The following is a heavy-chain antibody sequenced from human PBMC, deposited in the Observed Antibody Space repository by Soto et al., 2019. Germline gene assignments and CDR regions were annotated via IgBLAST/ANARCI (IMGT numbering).Heavy chain of an antibody. J-gene: IGHJ4*02. CDR2: ISWDGGST. CDR3: AKDQGIAAAGTGIDY. Sequence: EVQLVESGGVVVQPGGSLRLSCAASGFTFDDYTMHWVRQAPGKGLEWVSLISWDGGSTYHADSVKGRFTISRDNSKNSLYLQMNSLRTEDTALYYCAKDQGIAAAGTGIDYWGQGTLVTVSS. V-gene: IGHV3-43*01. D-gene: IGHD6-13*01. CDR1: GFTFDDYT.